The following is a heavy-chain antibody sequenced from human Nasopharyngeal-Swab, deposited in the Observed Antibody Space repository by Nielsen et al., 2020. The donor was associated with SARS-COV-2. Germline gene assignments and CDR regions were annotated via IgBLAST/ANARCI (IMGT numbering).Heavy chain of an antibody. CDR1: GFTFSNAW. Sequence: GESLKISCAASGFTFSNAWMSWVRQAPGKGLEWVGRIKSKTDGGTTDYAAPVKGRFTISRDDSKNTLYLQMNSLKTEDTAVYYCTTATHGNYYYGMDVWGQGTTVTVSS. J-gene: IGHJ6*02. V-gene: IGHV3-15*01. CDR3: TTATHGNYYYGMDV. CDR2: IKSKTDGGTT.